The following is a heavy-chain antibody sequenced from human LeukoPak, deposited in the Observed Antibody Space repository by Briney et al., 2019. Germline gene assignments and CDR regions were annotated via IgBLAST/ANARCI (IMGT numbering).Heavy chain of an antibody. CDR3: ARGTYYYDSSGYYYFDY. CDR1: GFTFSSYA. CDR2: ISGSGGST. D-gene: IGHD3-22*01. V-gene: IGHV3-23*01. Sequence: GGSLRLSCAASGFTFSSYAMSWVRQAPGKGLEWVSAISGSGGSTYYADSVKGRFTISRDNSKNTLYLQMNSLRAEDTAVYYCARGTYYYDSSGYYYFDYWGQGTLVTVSS. J-gene: IGHJ4*02.